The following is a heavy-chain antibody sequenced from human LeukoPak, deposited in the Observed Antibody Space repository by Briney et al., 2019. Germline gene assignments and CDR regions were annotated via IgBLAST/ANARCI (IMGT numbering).Heavy chain of an antibody. CDR1: GFPFIEYS. CDR2: IGIDSGNT. D-gene: IGHD1-1*01. V-gene: IGHV3-48*01. CDR3: ARDHNYAFDN. J-gene: IGHJ4*02. Sequence: GGSLRLSCTASGFPFIEYSMNWVRQVPGKGLEWIAYIGIDSGNTKYADSVRGRFTISADKNKNSLYLQMNSLRVDDTAVYYCARDHNYAFDNWGQGTLVSVAS.